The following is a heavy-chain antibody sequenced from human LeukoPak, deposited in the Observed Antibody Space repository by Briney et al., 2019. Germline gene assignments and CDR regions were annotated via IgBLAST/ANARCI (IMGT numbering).Heavy chain of an antibody. Sequence: ASVKVSCKASGYTFTSYGISWVRQAPGQGLEWMGWISAHNGNTNSAQEVQGRVTLTTDTSTSTAYMELRSLRSNDTAVYYCARASYDSSGRDYWGQGTLVTVSS. D-gene: IGHD3-22*01. J-gene: IGHJ4*02. CDR2: ISAHNGNT. CDR1: GYTFTSYG. CDR3: ARASYDSSGRDY. V-gene: IGHV1-18*01.